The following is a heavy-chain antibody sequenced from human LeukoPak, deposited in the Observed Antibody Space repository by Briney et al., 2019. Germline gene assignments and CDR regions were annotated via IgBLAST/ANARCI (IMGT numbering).Heavy chain of an antibody. D-gene: IGHD3-22*01. Sequence: KAGGSLGLSCAASGFTFSDYYMSWIRQAPGKGLEWVSHISSSGSTRYYADSVKGRFTISRDNAKNSLYLQMNSLRAEDTAVYYCARTAYYYDSSGYDDAFDIWGQGTMVTVSS. CDR1: GFTFSDYY. V-gene: IGHV3-11*01. CDR3: ARTAYYYDSSGYDDAFDI. CDR2: ISSSGSTR. J-gene: IGHJ3*02.